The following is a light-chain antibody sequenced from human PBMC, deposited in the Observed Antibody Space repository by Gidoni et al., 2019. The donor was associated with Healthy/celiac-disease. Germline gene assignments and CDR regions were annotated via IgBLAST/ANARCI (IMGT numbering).Light chain of an antibody. V-gene: IGKV3-11*01. CDR2: DAS. CDR1: QSVSSY. CDR3: QQRSNWLT. Sequence: DIVFTQSPAPLSLSPGERATLSCRASQSVSSYLAWYQQKPGQAPRLLIYDASNRATGIPARFSGSGYGTEFTLTISSLEPEDFAVYYCQQRSNWLTFGGGTKVEIK. J-gene: IGKJ4*01.